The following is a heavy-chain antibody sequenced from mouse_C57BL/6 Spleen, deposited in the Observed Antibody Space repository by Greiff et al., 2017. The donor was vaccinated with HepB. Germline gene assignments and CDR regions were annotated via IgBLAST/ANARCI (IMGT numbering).Heavy chain of an antibody. Sequence: EVQRVESGPELVKPGASVKISCKASGYSFTDYNMNWVQQSNGKSLEWIGVINPNYSTTRYNQKFKGKATLTVDQSSSTSYIQLNILTSEDSAVYYCARGGADYYGSSIPFDYWGQGTTLTVSS. V-gene: IGHV1-39*01. CDR3: ARGGADYYGSSIPFDY. J-gene: IGHJ2*01. CDR2: INPNYSTT. CDR1: GYSFTDYN. D-gene: IGHD1-1*01.